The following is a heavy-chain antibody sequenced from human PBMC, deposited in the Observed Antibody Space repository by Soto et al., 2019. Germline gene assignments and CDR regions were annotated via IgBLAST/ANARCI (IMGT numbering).Heavy chain of an antibody. V-gene: IGHV2-5*02. CDR3: AHAGDYDLLTFDH. J-gene: IGHJ4*02. Sequence: QITLKESGPTLVRPAQTLTLTCDFSGFSLSTYHMGVAWIRQPPGKALEWLALIYWDDDKRYSPSLKDSLAISKDSSSNHVVLTITNRDPGHSATYFCAHAGDYDLLTFDHWGPGTLVTVSS. CDR1: GFSLSTYHMG. D-gene: IGHD4-17*01. CDR2: IYWDDDK.